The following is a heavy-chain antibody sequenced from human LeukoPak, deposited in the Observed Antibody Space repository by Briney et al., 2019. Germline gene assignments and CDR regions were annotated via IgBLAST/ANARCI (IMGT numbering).Heavy chain of an antibody. CDR3: ARHAYRYLLSWFDP. Sequence: KASETLSLTCTVSGGSISSYYWSWIRQPPGKGLEWIGYIYTSGSTNYNPSLKSRVTISVDTSKNQFSLKLSSVTAADTAVYYCARHAYRYLLSWFDPWGQGTLVTVSS. CDR2: IYTSGST. V-gene: IGHV4-4*09. CDR1: GGSISSYY. D-gene: IGHD3-9*01. J-gene: IGHJ5*02.